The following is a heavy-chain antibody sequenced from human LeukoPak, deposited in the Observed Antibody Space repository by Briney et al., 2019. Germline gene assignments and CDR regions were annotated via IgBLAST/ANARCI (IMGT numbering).Heavy chain of an antibody. V-gene: IGHV1-2*02. J-gene: IGHJ6*02. D-gene: IGHD6-13*01. CDR2: INPNSGGT. Sequence: GASVKVSCKASGYTFTGYYMHWVRQAPGQGLEWMGWINPNSGGTNYAQKFQGRVTMTRDTSISTAYMELSRLRSDDTAVYYCARVGRVAAADNYYYYGMDVWGQGTTVTVSS. CDR1: GYTFTGYY. CDR3: ARVGRVAAADNYYYYGMDV.